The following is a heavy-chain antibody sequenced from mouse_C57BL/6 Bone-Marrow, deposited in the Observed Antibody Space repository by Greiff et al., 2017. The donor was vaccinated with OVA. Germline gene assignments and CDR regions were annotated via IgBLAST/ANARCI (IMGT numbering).Heavy chain of an antibody. CDR3: ARQAYGSFHWYFDV. CDR1: GYTFTSYG. J-gene: IGHJ1*03. V-gene: IGHV1-81*01. CDR2: IYPRSGNT. Sequence: VQLVESGAELARPGASVKLSCKASGYTFTSYGISWVKQRTGQGLEWIGEIYPRSGNTYYNEKFKGKATLTADKSSSTAYMELRSLTSEDSAVYFCARQAYGSFHWYFDVWGTGTTVTVSS. D-gene: IGHD1-1*01.